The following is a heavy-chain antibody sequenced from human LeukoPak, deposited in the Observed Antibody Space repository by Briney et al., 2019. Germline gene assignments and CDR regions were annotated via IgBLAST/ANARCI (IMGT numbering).Heavy chain of an antibody. CDR3: ARLSTVDAFDI. D-gene: IGHD4-17*01. Sequence: GGSLRLSCAASGFTFSSYSMNWVRQAPGKGLAWVSSISSSSSYIYYADSVKGRFTISRDNAKNSLYLQMNSLRAEDAAVYYCARLSTVDAFDIWGQGTMVTVSS. J-gene: IGHJ3*02. CDR2: ISSSSSYI. CDR1: GFTFSSYS. V-gene: IGHV3-21*01.